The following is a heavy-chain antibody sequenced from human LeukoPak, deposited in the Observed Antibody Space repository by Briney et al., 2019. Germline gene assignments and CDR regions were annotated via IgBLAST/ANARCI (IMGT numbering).Heavy chain of an antibody. CDR2: INPNSGGT. V-gene: IGHV1-2*02. CDR1: GYTFTGYY. CDR3: ARRGSGYPEKRPGLTH. J-gene: IGHJ1*01. D-gene: IGHD3-22*01. Sequence: ASVKVSCKASGYTFTGYYMHWVRQAPGQGLEWMGWINPNSGGTNYAQKFQGGVTMTRDTSISTAYMELSRLRSDDTAVYYCARRGSGYPEKRPGLTHWGQGTLVTVSS.